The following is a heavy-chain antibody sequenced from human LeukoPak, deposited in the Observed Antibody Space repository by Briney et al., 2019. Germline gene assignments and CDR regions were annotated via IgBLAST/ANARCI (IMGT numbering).Heavy chain of an antibody. CDR2: IYYSGST. V-gene: IGHV4-30-4*01. Sequence: SETLSLTCTVSGGSISSGDYYWSWIRQPPGKGLEWIGYIYYSGSTYYNPSLKSRVTISVDTSKNQFSLKLSSVTAADTAVYYCARTPVVTATNWFDPWGQGTLVNVSS. CDR1: GGSISSGDYY. D-gene: IGHD2-21*02. J-gene: IGHJ5*02. CDR3: ARTPVVTATNWFDP.